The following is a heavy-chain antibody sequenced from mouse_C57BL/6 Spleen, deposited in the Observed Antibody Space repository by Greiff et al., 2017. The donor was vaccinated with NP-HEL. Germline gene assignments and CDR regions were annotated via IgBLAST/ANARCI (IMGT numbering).Heavy chain of an antibody. CDR1: GYAFSSSW. CDR2: IYPGDGDT. J-gene: IGHJ1*03. CDR3: ARRDYYGSSSWYFDV. Sequence: VQLQQSGPELVKPGASVKISCKASGYAFSSSWMNWVKQRPGKGLEWIGRIYPGDGDTNYNGKFKGKATLTADKSSSTAYMQLSSLTSEDSAVYFCARRDYYGSSSWYFDVWGTGTTVTVSS. D-gene: IGHD1-1*01. V-gene: IGHV1-82*01.